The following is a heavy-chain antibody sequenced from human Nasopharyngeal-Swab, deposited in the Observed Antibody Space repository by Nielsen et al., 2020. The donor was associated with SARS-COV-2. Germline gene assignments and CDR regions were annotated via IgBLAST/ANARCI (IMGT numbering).Heavy chain of an antibody. CDR3: ARGGGSYRHFDY. J-gene: IGHJ4*02. CDR2: ISSSSSYI. D-gene: IGHD1-26*01. Sequence: GEALKISRAASGFTISSYSMNGVRQAPGKGLEWVSSISSSSSYIYYADSVKGRFTISRDNAKNSLYLQMNSLRAEDTAVYYCARGGGSYRHFDYWGQGTLVTVSS. CDR1: GFTISSYS. V-gene: IGHV3-21*01.